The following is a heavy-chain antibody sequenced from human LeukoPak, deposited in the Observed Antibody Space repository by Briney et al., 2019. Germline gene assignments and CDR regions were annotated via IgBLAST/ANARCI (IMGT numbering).Heavy chain of an antibody. J-gene: IGHJ4*02. D-gene: IGHD1-26*01. Sequence: SETLSLTCTVSGGSVSSYYWNWIRQPPGKGLEWIGYIYYTGSTNYNPSLKSRVTISEDTSKNQFSLNLNSVTAADTAVYYCAREGVGGSYTGDFDYWGQGTLVTVSS. CDR3: AREGVGGSYTGDFDY. CDR1: GGSVSSYY. V-gene: IGHV4-59*02. CDR2: IYYTGST.